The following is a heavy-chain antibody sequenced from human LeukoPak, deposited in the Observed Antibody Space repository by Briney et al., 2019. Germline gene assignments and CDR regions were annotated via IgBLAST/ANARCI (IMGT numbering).Heavy chain of an antibody. CDR1: GFTFSSYA. V-gene: IGHV3-23*01. D-gene: IGHD5-24*01. Sequence: GGSLRLSCAASGFTFSSYAMSWVRQAPGKGLEWVSAISGSGGSTYCADSVKGRFTISRDNSKNTLYLQMNSLRAEDTAVYYCAKDGVERWLHPLDYWGQGTLVTVSS. CDR3: AKDGVERWLHPLDY. CDR2: ISGSGGST. J-gene: IGHJ4*02.